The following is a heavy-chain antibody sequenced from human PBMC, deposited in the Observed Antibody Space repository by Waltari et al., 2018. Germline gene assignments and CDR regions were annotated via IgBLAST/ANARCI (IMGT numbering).Heavy chain of an antibody. CDR2: IKSKTDGWTT. Sequence: EVQLVESGGGLVKPGGSLRLSCAASGFTFSNAWMSWVRQAPGKGLEWVGRIKSKTDGWTTDYAAPVKGRFTISRDDSKNTLYLQMNSLKTEDTAVYYCTTDRLVHIQLQNYYMDVWGKGTTVTISS. J-gene: IGHJ6*03. V-gene: IGHV3-15*01. D-gene: IGHD5-18*01. CDR1: GFTFSNAW. CDR3: TTDRLVHIQLQNYYMDV.